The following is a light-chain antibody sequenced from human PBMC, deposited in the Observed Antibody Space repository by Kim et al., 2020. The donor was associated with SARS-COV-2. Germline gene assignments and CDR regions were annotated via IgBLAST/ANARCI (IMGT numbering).Light chain of an antibody. CDR3: QQSTSIPPT. V-gene: IGKV1-39*01. CDR1: KSISTY. Sequence: DIQMTQSPSSLSASVGDRVTITCRESKSISTYLNWYQHKPGKAPKLLIYTASRLQTGVPSRFSGSGSGTHFTLTISSLQPEDFATFYCQQSTSIPPTFGQGTKVDIK. J-gene: IGKJ1*01. CDR2: TAS.